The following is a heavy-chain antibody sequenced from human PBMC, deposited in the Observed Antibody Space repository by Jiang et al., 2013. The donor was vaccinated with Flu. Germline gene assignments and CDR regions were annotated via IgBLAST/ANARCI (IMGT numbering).Heavy chain of an antibody. V-gene: IGHV1-69*06. CDR1: GGTFSNYV. CDR3: AGGCSVDCYPLTGGMDV. CDR2: IIPIFSTA. Sequence: GAEVKKPGSSVKVSCKASGGTFSNYVINWVRQAPGQGLEWMGGIIPIFSTANYVQKFQGRVTITADKSTSTAYMELSRLRSEDTAVYYCAGGCSVDCYPLTGGMDVWGQGTTVTVSS. J-gene: IGHJ6*02. D-gene: IGHD2-21*02.